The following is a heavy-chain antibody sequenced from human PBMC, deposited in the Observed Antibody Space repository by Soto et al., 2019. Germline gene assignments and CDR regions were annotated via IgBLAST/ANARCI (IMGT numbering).Heavy chain of an antibody. D-gene: IGHD6-6*01. CDR2: ISAYNGNT. V-gene: IGHV1-18*01. CDR3: ARVPHIRGQLAPFDY. J-gene: IGHJ4*02. Sequence: QVPLVQSGAEVKKPGASVKVSCKASGYTFTSYGISWVRQAPGQGLEWMGGISAYNGNTNYAQKLQGRVTMTTDTSTSTAYMELRSLRSDDTAVYYCARVPHIRGQLAPFDYWGQGTLVTVSS. CDR1: GYTFTSYG.